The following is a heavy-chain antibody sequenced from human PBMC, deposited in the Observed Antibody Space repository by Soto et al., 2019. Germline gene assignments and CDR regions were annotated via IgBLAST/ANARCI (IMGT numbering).Heavy chain of an antibody. CDR1: GGSVSNNDYY. J-gene: IGHJ4*02. D-gene: IGHD6-13*01. V-gene: IGHV4-30-4*01. CDR2: ILYSGIT. CDR3: ARCSRFWPRFYFDY. Sequence: SETLSLTCTVSGGSVSNNDYYWSWIRHHPGEGLEWIGYILYSGITYYNPSLKSRVDISLDTSKNQFSLKLTSVTAADTAVYFCARCSRFWPRFYFDYWGQGALVTVSS.